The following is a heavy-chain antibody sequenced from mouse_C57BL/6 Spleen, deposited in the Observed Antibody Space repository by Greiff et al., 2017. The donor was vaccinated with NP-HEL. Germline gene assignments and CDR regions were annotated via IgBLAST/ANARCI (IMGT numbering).Heavy chain of an antibody. CDR1: GYTFTDYY. J-gene: IGHJ4*01. CDR2: INPYNGGT. V-gene: IGHV1-19*01. CDR3: ARITTVVAENYAMDY. D-gene: IGHD1-1*01. Sequence: EVQLQQSGPVLVKPGASVKMSCKASGYTFTDYYMNWVKQSHGKSLEWIGVINPYNGGTRSTPPFKCKATLTVYKSSSTAYMELNSLTSEDSAVYYCARITTVVAENYAMDYWGQGPSVTVSS.